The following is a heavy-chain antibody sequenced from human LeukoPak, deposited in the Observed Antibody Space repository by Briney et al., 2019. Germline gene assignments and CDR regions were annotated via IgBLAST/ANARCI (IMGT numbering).Heavy chain of an antibody. V-gene: IGHV4-34*01. CDR1: GGSFSGYY. CDR3: ARGDAELFDY. D-gene: IGHD1-26*01. Sequence: PSETLSLTCAVYGGSFSGYYWSWIRQPPGKGLEWIGEINHSGSTNYNPSLKSRVTISVDTSKDQFSLKLSSVTAADTAVYYCARGDAELFDYWGQGTLVTVSS. J-gene: IGHJ4*02. CDR2: INHSGST.